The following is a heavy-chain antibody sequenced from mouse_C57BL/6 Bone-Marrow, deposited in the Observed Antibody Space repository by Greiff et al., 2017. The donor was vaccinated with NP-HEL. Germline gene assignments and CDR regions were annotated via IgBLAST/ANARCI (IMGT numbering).Heavy chain of an antibody. V-gene: IGHV12-3*01. Sequence: VKVVESGPGLVKPSGVGLIDGSIAGCPITRVYCWTCRVAHTSHPPSFLFYITKGGVTFYNPSLQSPISITRETSKNQFFLQLNSVTTEDTAMYYCAGDSSGYGDFDYWGQGTTLTVSS. D-gene: IGHD3-2*02. J-gene: IGHJ2*01. CDR3: AGDSSGYGDFDY. CDR2: ITKGGVT. CDR1: GCPITRVYC.